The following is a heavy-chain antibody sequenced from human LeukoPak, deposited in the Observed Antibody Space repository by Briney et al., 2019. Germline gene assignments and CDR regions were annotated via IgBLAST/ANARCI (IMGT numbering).Heavy chain of an antibody. CDR1: RFTFSTYA. V-gene: IGHV3-30-3*01. Sequence: GGSLRLSCAASRFTFSTYAMHWVRQAPGKGLEWVAVASSGGTKKYYIDSVKGRFTISRDNPKSTLYLQMNSLRPEDTAVYYCGRDPTVIPGLWGQGTLVTVAS. CDR2: ASSGGTKK. CDR3: GRDPTVIPGL. J-gene: IGHJ4*02. D-gene: IGHD4-17*01.